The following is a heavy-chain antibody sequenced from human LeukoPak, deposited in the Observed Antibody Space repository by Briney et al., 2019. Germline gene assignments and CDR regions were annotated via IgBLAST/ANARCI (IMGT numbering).Heavy chain of an antibody. CDR3: ARDRDSGSRLFDY. Sequence: GGSLRLSCAVSGFTVSSNYMSWVRQAPGKGLEWVSVIYSGGSTYYADSVKGRFTISRDNSKNTLYLQMNSLRAEDTAVYHCARDRDSGSRLFDYWGQGTLVTVSS. V-gene: IGHV3-53*01. CDR2: IYSGGST. D-gene: IGHD1-26*01. CDR1: GFTVSSNY. J-gene: IGHJ4*02.